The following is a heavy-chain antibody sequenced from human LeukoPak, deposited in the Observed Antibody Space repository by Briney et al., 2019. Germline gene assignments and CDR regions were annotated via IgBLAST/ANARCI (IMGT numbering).Heavy chain of an antibody. J-gene: IGHJ6*03. Sequence: GGSLRLSCVASGFTFSSFGMHWVRQAPGKGLEWVAFIRFDGSHKYYADSVKGRFTISRDNSKNTLYLQMNSLRPEDTAVYYCAKDKNDHGDYYYMDVWGTETTVTVSS. CDR3: AKDKNDHGDYYYMDV. D-gene: IGHD4-17*01. CDR1: GFTFSSFG. CDR2: IRFDGSHK. V-gene: IGHV3-30*02.